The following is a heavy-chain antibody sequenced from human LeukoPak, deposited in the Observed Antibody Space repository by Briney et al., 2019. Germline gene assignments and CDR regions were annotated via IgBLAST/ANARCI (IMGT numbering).Heavy chain of an antibody. Sequence: PSEALSLTCTVSGGSISDDYWTWIRQPPGKGLDWIGYISYSGSTNYNPSLKGRLTMSVEASKNQISLRLTSVTAADTAVYFCARAASGDRYSGSAKDRYYFDCWGQGTLVTVSS. D-gene: IGHD5-12*01. CDR3: ARAASGDRYSGSAKDRYYFDC. CDR1: GGSISDDY. V-gene: IGHV4-59*01. J-gene: IGHJ4*02. CDR2: ISYSGST.